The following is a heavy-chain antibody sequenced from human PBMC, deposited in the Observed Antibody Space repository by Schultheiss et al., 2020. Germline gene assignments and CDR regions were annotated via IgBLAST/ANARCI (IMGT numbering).Heavy chain of an antibody. CDR2: ISGSGGST. J-gene: IGHJ4*02. CDR1: GFTFDDYA. Sequence: GGSLRLSCAASGFTFDDYAMHWVRQAPGKGLEWVSGISGSGGSTYYADSVKGRFTISRDNSKNTLYLQMNSLRADDTAVYYCARGGEHTYYFDSTGYYPLDHWGQGTLVTVSS. D-gene: IGHD3-22*01. V-gene: IGHV3-23*01. CDR3: ARGGEHTYYFDSTGYYPLDH.